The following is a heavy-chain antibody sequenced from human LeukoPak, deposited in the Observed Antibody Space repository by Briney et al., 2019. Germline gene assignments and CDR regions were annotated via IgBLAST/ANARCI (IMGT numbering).Heavy chain of an antibody. J-gene: IGHJ4*02. CDR3: VRGGVSTRY. CDR1: GYTFSDCY. D-gene: IGHD5/OR15-5a*01. Sequence: ASVKVSCKASGYTFSDCYMHWVRQAPGQGLEWMGWINPNSAATNYAQKFQGRVTMTRDTSISTAYMELSSLRSAATALYYCVRGGVSTRYWGQGTLVTVSS. V-gene: IGHV1-2*02. CDR2: INPNSAAT.